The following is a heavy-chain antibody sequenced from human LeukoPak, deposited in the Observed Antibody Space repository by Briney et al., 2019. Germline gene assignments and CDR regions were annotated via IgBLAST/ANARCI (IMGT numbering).Heavy chain of an antibody. CDR1: GGSISSHY. D-gene: IGHD6-13*01. J-gene: IGHJ6*03. CDR3: ARGLYRVTAPGSYMDV. V-gene: IGHV4-59*11. CDR2: IYYSGNT. Sequence: SETLSLTCTVSGGSISSHYWSWIRQPPGKGLEWIGYIYYSGNTNYNPSLKSRVTIPVDTSKNQFSLKLSSVAAADTAVYYCARGLYRVTAPGSYMDVWGKGTTVTVSS.